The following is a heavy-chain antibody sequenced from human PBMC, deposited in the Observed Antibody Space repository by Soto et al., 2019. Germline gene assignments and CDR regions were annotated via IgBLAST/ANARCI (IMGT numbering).Heavy chain of an antibody. Sequence: GGSLRLSCADSGFSFSSYWMNWVRQAPGKGLEWVSYISSSSSTIYYADSVKGRFTISRDNAKNSLYLQMNSLRAEDTAVYYCAREADILNWFDPWGQGTLVTVSS. J-gene: IGHJ5*02. CDR2: ISSSSSTI. V-gene: IGHV3-48*01. CDR1: GFSFSSYW. D-gene: IGHD3-9*01. CDR3: AREADILNWFDP.